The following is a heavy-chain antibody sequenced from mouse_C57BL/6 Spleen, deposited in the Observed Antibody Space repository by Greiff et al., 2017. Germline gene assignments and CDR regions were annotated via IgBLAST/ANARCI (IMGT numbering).Heavy chain of an antibody. CDR3: ARGGVYDYDRDWYFDV. V-gene: IGHV1-81*01. CDR2: ISPRSGNT. CDR1: GYTFTSYG. J-gene: IGHJ1*03. Sequence: QVQLQESGAELARPGASVQLSCKASGYTFTSYGISWVKQRTGQGLEWSGEISPRSGNTYYNEKFKGKATLTADISSSTAYMELRSLTSEDSAVDFCARGGVYDYDRDWYFDVWGTGTTVTVSS. D-gene: IGHD2-4*01.